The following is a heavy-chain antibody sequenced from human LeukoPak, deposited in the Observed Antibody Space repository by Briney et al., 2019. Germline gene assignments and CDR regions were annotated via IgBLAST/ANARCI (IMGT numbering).Heavy chain of an antibody. CDR2: IYHSGST. CDR3: ANLLLYGDYFDY. V-gene: IGHV4-38-2*01. D-gene: IGHD4-17*01. CDR1: GYSISSGYY. J-gene: IGHJ4*02. Sequence: PSETLSLTCAVSGYSISSGYYWGWIRQPPGKGLEWIGSIYHSGSTYYNPSLKSRVTISVDTSKNQFSLKLSSVTAADTAAYYCANLLLYGDYFDYWGQGTLVTVSS.